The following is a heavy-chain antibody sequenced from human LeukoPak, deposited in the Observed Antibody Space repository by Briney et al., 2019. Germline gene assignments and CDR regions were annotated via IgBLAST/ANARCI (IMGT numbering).Heavy chain of an antibody. D-gene: IGHD5-12*01. J-gene: IGHJ4*02. V-gene: IGHV3-53*01. Sequence: GESQRLSCAASGFTVSTTYMSWVRHSPGKGLEWVAVLHRGERTYYADSVKGRFIISRDNAINMVYLQMNSLKAEDTAVYYCAKSRYSDYEVLDLHYWGQGTLVIVSS. CDR1: GFTVSTTY. CDR2: LHRGERT. CDR3: AKSRYSDYEVLDLHY.